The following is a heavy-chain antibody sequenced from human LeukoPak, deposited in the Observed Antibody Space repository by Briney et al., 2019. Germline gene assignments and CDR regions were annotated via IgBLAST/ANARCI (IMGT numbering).Heavy chain of an antibody. Sequence: GALRLSCAASGFTFSSYGMSWVRQAPGKGLEWVSAISGSGGSTYYADSVKGRFTISRDNSKNTLYLKMNSLRAEDTAVYYCAKDYPRGYIGFDYWGQGTLVTVSS. CDR1: GFTFSSYG. CDR3: AKDYPRGYIGFDY. J-gene: IGHJ4*02. D-gene: IGHD5-12*01. CDR2: ISGSGGST. V-gene: IGHV3-23*01.